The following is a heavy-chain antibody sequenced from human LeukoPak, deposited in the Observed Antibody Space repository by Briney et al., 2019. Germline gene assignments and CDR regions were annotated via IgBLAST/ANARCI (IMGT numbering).Heavy chain of an antibody. V-gene: IGHV1-2*02. CDR2: INPNSGGT. Sequence: ASVKVSCKASGYTFTGYYMHWVRQAPGQGLEWMGWINPNSGGTNYAQKFQGRVTMTTDTSTSTAYMELRSLRSDDTAVYYCARVAGGSFDYWGQGTLVTVSS. J-gene: IGHJ4*02. CDR3: ARVAGGSFDY. D-gene: IGHD4-23*01. CDR1: GYTFTGYY.